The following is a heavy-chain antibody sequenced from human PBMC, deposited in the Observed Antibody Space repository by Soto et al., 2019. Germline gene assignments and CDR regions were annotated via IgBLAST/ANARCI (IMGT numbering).Heavy chain of an antibody. CDR1: GFTFSSYG. Sequence: LRLSCAASGFTFSSYGMHWVRQAPGKGLEWVAVISYDGSNKYYADSVKGRFTISRDNSKNTLYLQMNSLRAEDTAVYYCAKEIGRSGYYYYYFDYWGQGTLVTVSS. J-gene: IGHJ4*02. D-gene: IGHD3-22*01. CDR3: AKEIGRSGYYYYYFDY. V-gene: IGHV3-30*18. CDR2: ISYDGSNK.